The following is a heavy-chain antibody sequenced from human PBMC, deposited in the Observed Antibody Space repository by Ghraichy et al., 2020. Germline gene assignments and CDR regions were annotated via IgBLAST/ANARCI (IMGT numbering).Heavy chain of an antibody. CDR3: ARDSGMIRGVQPFDY. Sequence: SETLSLTYTVSGGSISSYYWSWIRQPPGKGLEWIGYIYYSGSTNYNPSLKSRVTISVATSKNQFSLKLSSVTAADTAVYYCARDSGMIRGVQPFDYWGQGTLVTVSS. V-gene: IGHV4-59*01. J-gene: IGHJ4*02. D-gene: IGHD3-10*01. CDR1: GGSISSYY. CDR2: IYYSGST.